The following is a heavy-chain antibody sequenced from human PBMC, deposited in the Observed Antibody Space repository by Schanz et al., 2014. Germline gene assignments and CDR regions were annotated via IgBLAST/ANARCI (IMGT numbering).Heavy chain of an antibody. D-gene: IGHD2-21*01. CDR1: GFIFNDYY. Sequence: VQLVESGGGLVKPGGSLRLSCAASGFIFNDYYMNWIRQAPGKGLEWMAFIWYDGSNKIYADSVKGRFTISRDNSNNTLFLQMSSLRVEDTAIYYCAKDSVLVATGHDYFDYWGQGTLVTVSS. J-gene: IGHJ4*02. CDR2: IWYDGSNK. V-gene: IGHV3-30*02. CDR3: AKDSVLVATGHDYFDY.